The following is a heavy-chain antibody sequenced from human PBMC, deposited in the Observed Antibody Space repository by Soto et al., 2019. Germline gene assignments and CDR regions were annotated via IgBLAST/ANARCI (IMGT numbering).Heavy chain of an antibody. CDR3: AKAIVVVAGTIDY. CDR1: GFTFSSYG. V-gene: IGHV3-30*18. D-gene: IGHD2-15*01. CDR2: ISYDGSNK. Sequence: QVQLVESGGGVVQPGRSLRLSCAASGFTFSSYGMHWVRQAPGKGLEWVAVISYDGSNKYYADSVKGRFTISRDNSKNTLHLQMNSLRTEDTAVYYCAKAIVVVAGTIDYWGQGTLVTVSS. J-gene: IGHJ4*02.